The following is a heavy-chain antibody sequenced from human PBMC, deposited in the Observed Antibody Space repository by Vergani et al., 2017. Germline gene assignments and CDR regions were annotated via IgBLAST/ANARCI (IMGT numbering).Heavy chain of an antibody. CDR3: ARTEYGSGSQNWFDP. V-gene: IGHV4-31*03. CDR1: GGSISSGGYY. CDR2: IYYSGST. J-gene: IGHJ5*02. D-gene: IGHD3-10*01. Sequence: QVQLQESGPGLVKPSQTLSLTCTVSGGSISSGGYYWSWIRQHPGKGLEWIGYIYYSGSTYYNPSLKSRVTISVDTSKNQFSLKLSSVTAADTAVYYCARTEYGSGSQNWFDPWGQGTLVTVSS.